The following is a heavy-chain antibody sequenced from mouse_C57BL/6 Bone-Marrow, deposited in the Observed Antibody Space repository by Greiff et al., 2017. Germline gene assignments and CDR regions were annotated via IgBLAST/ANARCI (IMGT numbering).Heavy chain of an antibody. V-gene: IGHV1-66*01. CDR3: ARPPHDYGRAWFAY. J-gene: IGHJ3*01. D-gene: IGHD1-1*01. Sequence: VQLQESGPELVKPGASVKISCKASGYSFTSYYIHWVKQRPGQGLEWIGWLYPGSGNTKYNEKFKGKATLQADTSSSTAYMQISSLTSEDTAVYYCARPPHDYGRAWFAYWGQGTLVTVSA. CDR1: GYSFTSYY. CDR2: LYPGSGNT.